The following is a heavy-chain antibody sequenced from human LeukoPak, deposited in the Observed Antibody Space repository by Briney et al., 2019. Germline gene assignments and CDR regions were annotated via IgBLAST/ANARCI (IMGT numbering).Heavy chain of an antibody. CDR1: GITLSNYG. J-gene: IGHJ4*02. V-gene: IGHV3-23*01. D-gene: IGHD2-15*01. Sequence: QSGGPLRLSCAVSGITLSNYGMSWVRQAPGKGLEWVAGISGSGGSTYYAGSVKGRFTISRDTSKNTLYLQMNSLRVEDTAVYYCARETSTQCSGGSCFFDYWGQGTLVTVSS. CDR3: ARETSTQCSGGSCFFDY. CDR2: ISGSGGST.